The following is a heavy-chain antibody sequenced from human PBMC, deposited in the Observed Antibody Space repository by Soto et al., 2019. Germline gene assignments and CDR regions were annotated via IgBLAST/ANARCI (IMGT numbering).Heavy chain of an antibody. CDR3: ARTACRGIDCSDYIYYGMDV. D-gene: IGHD2-21*01. J-gene: IGHJ6*02. V-gene: IGHV1-69*01. CDR2: IIALFGTT. Sequence: QVQLVQSGAEVKKPGSSVKVSCKASGGSFRAFAITWVRQAPGQGLEWVGGIIALFGTTNYAQKFHGRVTITADEPTSTAYMELSSLRSEDTAVYYCARTACRGIDCSDYIYYGMDVWGQGTAVAVSS. CDR1: GGSFRAFA.